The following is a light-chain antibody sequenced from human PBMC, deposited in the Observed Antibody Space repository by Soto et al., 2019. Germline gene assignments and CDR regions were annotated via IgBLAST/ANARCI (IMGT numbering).Light chain of an antibody. CDR3: SSYGGSNNLL. CDR1: SRDIGGYDF. J-gene: IGLJ2*01. Sequence: QSALTQPPSASGSPGQSVTISCTGTSRDIGGYDFVSWYQQHPGKAPKLLIYDVITRPSGVPDRFSGSKSGNTASLTVSGLQTDDEADYYCSSYGGSNNLLFGGGTQLTVL. V-gene: IGLV2-8*01. CDR2: DVI.